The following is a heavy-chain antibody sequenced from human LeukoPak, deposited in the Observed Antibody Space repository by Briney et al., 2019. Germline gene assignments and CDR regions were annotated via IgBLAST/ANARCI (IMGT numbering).Heavy chain of an antibody. D-gene: IGHD6-19*01. CDR2: IYPGDSDT. J-gene: IGHJ4*02. Sequence: GESLKISCQGFGYIFSEYWIGWVRQMPGRGLEWMGLIYPGDSDTRYSPSFQGQVTISVDNSISTAYLQWHSLKASDTAMYYCARRGVTAEGQSGWYGFDYWGQGTLVTVSS. CDR1: GYIFSEYW. V-gene: IGHV5-51*01. CDR3: ARRGVTAEGQSGWYGFDY.